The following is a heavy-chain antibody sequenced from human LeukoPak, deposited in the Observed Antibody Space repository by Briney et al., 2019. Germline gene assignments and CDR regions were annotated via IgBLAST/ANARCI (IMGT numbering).Heavy chain of an antibody. V-gene: IGHV1-18*01. J-gene: IGHJ5*02. D-gene: IGHD3-3*01. CDR2: ISAYNGNT. CDR3: ARDRNAGTYDFWSGYYTRVYNWFDP. Sequence: ASVKVSCKASGYTFTSYGISWVRQAPGQGLEWMGWISAYNGNTNYARKLQGRVTMTTDTSTSTAYMELRSLRSDDTAVYYCARDRNAGTYDFWSGYYTRVYNWFDPWGQGALVTVSS. CDR1: GYTFTSYG.